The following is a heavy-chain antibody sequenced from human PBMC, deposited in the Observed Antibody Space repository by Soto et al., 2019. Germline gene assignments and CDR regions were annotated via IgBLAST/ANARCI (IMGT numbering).Heavy chain of an antibody. D-gene: IGHD7-27*01. V-gene: IGHV3-23*01. CDR1: GFTFSSYA. CDR3: ANSPARSGDY. J-gene: IGHJ4*02. Sequence: EVQLLESGGGLVQPGGSLRLSCAASGFTFSSYAMSWVRQAPGKGLEWVSTISGSGGSTYYADSVKGRFTISRDNFKNAVFLQMNSLRVEDTAVYYCANSPARSGDYWGQGTLVTVSS. CDR2: ISGSGGST.